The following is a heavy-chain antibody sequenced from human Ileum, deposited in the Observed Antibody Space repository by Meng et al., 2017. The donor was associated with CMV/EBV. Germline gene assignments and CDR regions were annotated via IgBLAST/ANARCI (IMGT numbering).Heavy chain of an antibody. Sequence: QWNLPDAGPGLVKPSETFSLALTVSGGSLSGYYWSWFRQPATKGLEWIGRVYSRGSTDYNPSLQSRVTMSVDTSKNQFSLKLSSVTAADTAVYYCARGSSSWAFDYWGQGTLVTVSS. CDR1: GGSLSGYY. J-gene: IGHJ4*02. D-gene: IGHD2-2*01. CDR3: ARGSSSWAFDY. V-gene: IGHV4-4*07. CDR2: VYSRGST.